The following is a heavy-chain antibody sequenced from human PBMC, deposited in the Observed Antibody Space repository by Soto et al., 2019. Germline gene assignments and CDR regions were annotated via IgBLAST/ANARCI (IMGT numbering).Heavy chain of an antibody. D-gene: IGHD5-12*01. V-gene: IGHV3-7*05. CDR1: GFTFSSYW. CDR2: IKQDGSEK. Sequence: EVQLVESGGGLVQPGGSLRLSCAASGFTFSSYWMSWVRQAPGKGLEWVANIKQDGSEKYYVDSVKGRFTISRDNAKNSLYLQMNSLRAEDTAVYYCARDVVVATTFASEAYYYYGMDVWGQGTTVTVSS. J-gene: IGHJ6*02. CDR3: ARDVVVATTFASEAYYYYGMDV.